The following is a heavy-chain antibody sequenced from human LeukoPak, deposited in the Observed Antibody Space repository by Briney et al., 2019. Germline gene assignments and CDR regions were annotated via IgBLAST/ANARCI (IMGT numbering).Heavy chain of an antibody. V-gene: IGHV4-39*07. CDR3: ARVGSDYGSSAYTDAFDI. CDR2: IYYSGSP. CDR1: GGSISSSDYY. D-gene: IGHD3-22*01. J-gene: IGHJ3*02. Sequence: SETLSLTCTVSGGSISSSDYYWAWIRQPPGKGLEWIGSIYYSGSPYYNPSLKSRVTTSVDTSKNQFSLKLSSVTAADTAVYYCARVGSDYGSSAYTDAFDIWGRGTMVTVSS.